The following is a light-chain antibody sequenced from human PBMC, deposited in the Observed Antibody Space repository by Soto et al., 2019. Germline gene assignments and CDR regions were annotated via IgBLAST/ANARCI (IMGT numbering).Light chain of an antibody. CDR3: QQRSNWPKGT. V-gene: IGKV3-11*01. CDR1: QRVSSY. CDR2: DAS. J-gene: IGKJ1*01. Sequence: EIVLTPSPATLALSPGERATLSCRASQRVSSYLAWYPQKPGQAPRLLIYDASNRATGIPARFSGSVSGTDFTLTISSLEPEDFAVYYCQQRSNWPKGTFGQGTKV.